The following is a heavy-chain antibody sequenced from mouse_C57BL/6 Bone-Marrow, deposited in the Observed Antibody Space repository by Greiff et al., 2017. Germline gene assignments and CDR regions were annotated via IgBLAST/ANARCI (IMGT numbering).Heavy chain of an antibody. Sequence: VHVKQSGPELVKPGASVKMSCKASGYTFTDYNMHWVKQSHGKSLEWIGYINPNNGGTSYNQKFKGKATLTVNKSSSTAYMELRSLTSEDSAVYYCARGRGLRRNYYAMDYWGQGTSVTVSS. CDR2: INPNNGGT. V-gene: IGHV1-22*01. CDR3: ARGRGLRRNYYAMDY. D-gene: IGHD2-4*01. J-gene: IGHJ4*01. CDR1: GYTFTDYN.